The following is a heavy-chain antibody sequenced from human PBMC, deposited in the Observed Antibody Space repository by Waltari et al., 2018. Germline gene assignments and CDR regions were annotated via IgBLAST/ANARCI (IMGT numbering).Heavy chain of an antibody. Sequence: QVQLQESGPGLVNPSQPLSLTCRVPGASINAPSSWWSWLRQPAGKGLEWIGRIYASGFTNYSPSLESRLTISADTSKNQISLILTSVTAADTAVYYCAREGVYCSDGYCYSLDHWGQGTLVTVSS. V-gene: IGHV4-61*02. CDR2: IYASGFT. D-gene: IGHD2-15*01. CDR3: AREGVYCSDGYCYSLDH. J-gene: IGHJ4*02. CDR1: GASINAPSSW.